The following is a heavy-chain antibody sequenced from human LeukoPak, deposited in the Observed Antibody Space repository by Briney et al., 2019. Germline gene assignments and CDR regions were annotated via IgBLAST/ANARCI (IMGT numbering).Heavy chain of an antibody. CDR2: INAGNGNT. CDR1: GYTFTSYA. V-gene: IGHV1-3*01. CDR3: ARGESIGYYDYVWGSYRYTLGFDY. J-gene: IGHJ4*02. D-gene: IGHD3-16*02. Sequence: ASVKVSCTASGYTFTSYAMRWVRQAPGQRLEWMGWINAGNGNTKYSQKFQGRVTITRDTSASTAYMELSSLRSEDTAVYYCARGESIGYYDYVWGSYRYTLGFDYWGQGTLVTVSS.